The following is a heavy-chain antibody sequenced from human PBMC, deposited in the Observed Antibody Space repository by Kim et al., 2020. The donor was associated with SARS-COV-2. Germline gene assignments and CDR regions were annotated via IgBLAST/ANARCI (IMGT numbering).Heavy chain of an antibody. V-gene: IGHV4-59*01. J-gene: IGHJ4*02. Sequence: LKSRVTISVDTSKNQFSLKLSSVTAADTAVYYCAREVSRIAARQGQYFDYWGQGTLVTVSS. D-gene: IGHD6-6*01. CDR3: AREVSRIAARQGQYFDY.